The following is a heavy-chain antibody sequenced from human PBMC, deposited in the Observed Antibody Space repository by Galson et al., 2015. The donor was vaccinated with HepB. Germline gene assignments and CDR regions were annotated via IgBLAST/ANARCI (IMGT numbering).Heavy chain of an antibody. V-gene: IGHV4-39*01. CDR2: IYYSGNT. D-gene: IGHD2-2*01. CDR3: ARVGVPAAIGDWFDP. J-gene: IGHJ5*02. Sequence: ETLSLTCTVSGGSISSSSYYWGWIRQPPGKGLEWIGSIYYSGNTYYNPSLKSRVTITVDTSKNQFSLKLSSVTATDTAVYYCARVGVPAAIGDWFDPWGQGTLVTVSS. CDR1: GGSISSSSYY.